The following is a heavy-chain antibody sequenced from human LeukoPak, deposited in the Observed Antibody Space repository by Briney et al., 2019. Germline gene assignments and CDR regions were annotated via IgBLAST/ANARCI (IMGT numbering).Heavy chain of an antibody. D-gene: IGHD3-10*01. CDR2: INPNSGGT. CDR1: GYTFTSYY. CDR3: ARDSGASGNTFWYY. Sequence: GASVKVSCKASGYTFTSYYIHWVRQAPGQGLEWVGCINPNSGGTIYAQKFQDRVTMTRDTSISTAYMELNRLRSDDTAVYYCARDSGASGNTFWYYWGQGTLVTVSS. V-gene: IGHV1-2*02. J-gene: IGHJ4*02.